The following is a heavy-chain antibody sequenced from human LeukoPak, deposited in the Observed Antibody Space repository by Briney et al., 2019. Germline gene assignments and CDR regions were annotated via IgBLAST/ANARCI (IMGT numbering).Heavy chain of an antibody. D-gene: IGHD2-15*01. CDR3: ARLVNRMGGYYMDV. CDR2: ISSSHTI. J-gene: IGHJ6*03. Sequence: SGGSLRLSCAASGFTFSSYWMSWVRQAPGKGLEWGSFISSSHTINYADSVKGRFTISRDNAKNSLYLQMNSLRAEDTAVYYCARLVNRMGGYYMDVWGKGTTVTISS. V-gene: IGHV3-69-1*02. CDR1: GFTFSSYW.